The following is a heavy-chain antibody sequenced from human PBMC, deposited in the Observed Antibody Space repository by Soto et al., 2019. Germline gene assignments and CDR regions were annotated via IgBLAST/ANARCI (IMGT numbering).Heavy chain of an antibody. J-gene: IGHJ4*02. D-gene: IGHD6-13*01. CDR2: IDWDDDK. Sequence: AGPTLVNPTQTLTLTCTFSGFSLSTSGVRVSWIRQPPGKALEWLARIDWDDDKFYSTSLKTRLTISKDTSKNQVVLTMTNMDPVDTATYYCERLHSSSSYDYWGQGNLVTVSS. V-gene: IGHV2-70*04. CDR3: ERLHSSSSYDY. CDR1: GFSLSTSGVR.